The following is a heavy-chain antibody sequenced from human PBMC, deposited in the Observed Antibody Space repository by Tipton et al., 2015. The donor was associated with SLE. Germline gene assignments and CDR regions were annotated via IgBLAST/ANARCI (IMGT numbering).Heavy chain of an antibody. J-gene: IGHJ4*02. D-gene: IGHD1-26*01. CDR3: ARLIGSYYEMDY. CDR1: GGSFSGYY. CDR2: INHSGST. Sequence: TLSLTCAVYGGSFSGYYWSWIRQPPGKGLEWIGEINHSGSTNYNPSLKSRVTISVDTSKNQFSLKLSSVTAADTAVYYCARLIGSYYEMDYWGQGTLVTVSS. V-gene: IGHV4-34*01.